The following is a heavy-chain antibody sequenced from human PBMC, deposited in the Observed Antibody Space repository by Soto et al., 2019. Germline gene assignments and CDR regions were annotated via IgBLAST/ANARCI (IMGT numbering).Heavy chain of an antibody. CDR3: VRRAGYSSDPFDI. V-gene: IGHV3-23*01. J-gene: IGHJ4*02. CDR2: LSGGGARP. D-gene: IGHD6-19*01. CDR1: KFNFESHS. Sequence: GGSLRLSCTASKFNFESHSMSWVRQAPGTWPEWVSSLSGGGARPYYADSVKGRFTISRDNSKKILYLQMNSLRVEDTALYYCVRRAGYSSDPFDIWGQGXMVTVYS.